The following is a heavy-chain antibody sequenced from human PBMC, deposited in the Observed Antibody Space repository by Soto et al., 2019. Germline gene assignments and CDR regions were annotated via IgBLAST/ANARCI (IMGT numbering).Heavy chain of an antibody. J-gene: IGHJ4*02. CDR2: IYYSRST. Sequence: SETLSLTCTVSGGSITSNYWTWIRQPPGKGLEWIGHIYYSRSTYYNPSLKSRVSMSVDTSKNQISLNLSSVTAADTAVYYCARVLGNFWSGYHVDYWGQGVLVTVSS. V-gene: IGHV4-59*13. D-gene: IGHD3-3*01. CDR1: GGSITSNY. CDR3: ARVLGNFWSGYHVDY.